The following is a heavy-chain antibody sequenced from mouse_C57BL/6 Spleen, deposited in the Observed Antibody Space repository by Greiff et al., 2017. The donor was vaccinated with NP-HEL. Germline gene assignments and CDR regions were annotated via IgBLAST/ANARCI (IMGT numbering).Heavy chain of an antibody. V-gene: IGHV7-3*01. J-gene: IGHJ4*01. CDR2: IRNKANGYTT. Sequence: EVHLAESGGGLVQPGGSLSLSCAASGFTFTEYYMSWVRQPPGKALEWLGFIRNKANGYTTEYSASVKGRFTISRDNSQSILYLQMNALRAEDSATYYCARYKLAMDYWGPGTSVTVSS. CDR1: GFTFTEYY. CDR3: ARYKLAMDY.